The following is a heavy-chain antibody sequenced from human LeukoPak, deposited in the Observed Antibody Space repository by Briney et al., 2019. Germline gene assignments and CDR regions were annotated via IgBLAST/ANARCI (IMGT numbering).Heavy chain of an antibody. CDR3: ATYRQVLLPFES. D-gene: IGHD5-18*01. V-gene: IGHV3-23*01. CDR1: GFTFSTFA. Sequence: PGGSLRLSCAASGFTFSTFAMLWVRQPPGKGLEWASSIFPSGGEIHYADSVRGRFTISRDNSKSILSLQMNSLRAEDTAIYYCATYRQVLLPFESWGQGTLVTVSS. J-gene: IGHJ4*02. CDR2: IFPSGGEI.